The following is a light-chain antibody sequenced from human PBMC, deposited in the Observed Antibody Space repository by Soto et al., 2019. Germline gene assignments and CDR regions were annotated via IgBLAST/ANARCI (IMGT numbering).Light chain of an antibody. CDR1: QSVGNNF. CDR2: HAS. CDR3: HQYASSPLT. Sequence: EIVLTQSPGTLSLSPGERAALSCRASQSVGNNFLGWYQQKPGQSPRLLIYHASNRATGIPDRFSGTASGTAFTLTISRLEPEDFAVNYCHQYASSPLTFGGGTKVEIK. V-gene: IGKV3-20*01. J-gene: IGKJ4*01.